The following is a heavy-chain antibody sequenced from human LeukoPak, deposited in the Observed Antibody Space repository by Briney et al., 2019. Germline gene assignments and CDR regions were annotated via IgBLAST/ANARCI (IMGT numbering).Heavy chain of an antibody. Sequence: QPGGSLRLSCAASGFTFGSYTMSWVRQAPGKGLEWVSAISGSGGSTYYADSVKGRFTISRDNSKNTLYLQMNSLRAEDTAVYYCAKHFNYCSGGSCYWGFVGYWGQGTLVTVSS. V-gene: IGHV3-23*01. CDR3: AKHFNYCSGGSCYWGFVGY. CDR2: ISGSGGST. CDR1: GFTFGSYT. J-gene: IGHJ4*02. D-gene: IGHD2-15*01.